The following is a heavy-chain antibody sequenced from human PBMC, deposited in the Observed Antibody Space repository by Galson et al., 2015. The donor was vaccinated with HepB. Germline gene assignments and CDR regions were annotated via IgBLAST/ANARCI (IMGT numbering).Heavy chain of an antibody. J-gene: IGHJ6*02. V-gene: IGHV3-21*01. CDR2: ISSSSSYI. D-gene: IGHD1-26*01. CDR3: ASRPGGSYYYYGMDV. Sequence: SLRLSCAASGFTFSSYSMNWVRQAPGKGLEWVSSISSSSSYIYYADSVKGRFTISRDNAKNSLYLQMNSLRAEDTAVYYCASRPGGSYYYYGMDVWGQGTTVTVSS. CDR1: GFTFSSYS.